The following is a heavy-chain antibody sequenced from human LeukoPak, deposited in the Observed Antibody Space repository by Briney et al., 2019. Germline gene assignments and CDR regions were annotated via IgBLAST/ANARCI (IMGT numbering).Heavy chain of an antibody. D-gene: IGHD3-22*01. Sequence: PSQTLSLTCTVSGGSISSGDWYWSWIRQPPGKGLEWIGYIYYSGSTYYNPSLKSRVTISVDTSKNQFSLKLSSVTAADTAVYYCASVLNFYDSSGSLYYVDYWGQGTLVTVSS. V-gene: IGHV4-30-4*01. CDR2: IYYSGST. J-gene: IGHJ4*02. CDR1: GGSISSGDWY. CDR3: ASVLNFYDSSGSLYYVDY.